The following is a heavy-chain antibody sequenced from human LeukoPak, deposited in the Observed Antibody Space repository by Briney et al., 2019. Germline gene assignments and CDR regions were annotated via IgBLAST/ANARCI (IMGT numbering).Heavy chain of an antibody. CDR2: IRYDGTNR. J-gene: IGHJ4*02. Sequence: GGSLRLSCAASGFTFSDYGMHWVRQAPGKGLEWVAFIRYDGTNRYYADSLKGRLTISRDNSKNTLYLQMNSLRAEDTAVYYCAKVTWFGELLSGGLDYWGQGTLVTVSS. D-gene: IGHD3-10*01. CDR1: GFTFSDYG. V-gene: IGHV3-30*02. CDR3: AKVTWFGELLSGGLDY.